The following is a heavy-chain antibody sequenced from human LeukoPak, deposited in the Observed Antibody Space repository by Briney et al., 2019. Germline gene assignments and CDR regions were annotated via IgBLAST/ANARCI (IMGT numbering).Heavy chain of an antibody. Sequence: PSETLSLTCAVYGGSFSGYYWSWIRQPPGKGLEWIGEINHSGSTNYNPSLKSRVTISVDTSKNQFSLKLSSVTAADTAVYYCARRGPYLYYFDYWGQGTLVTVSS. J-gene: IGHJ4*02. CDR2: INHSGST. CDR1: GGSFSGYY. CDR3: ARRGPYLYYFDY. D-gene: IGHD2-8*01. V-gene: IGHV4-34*01.